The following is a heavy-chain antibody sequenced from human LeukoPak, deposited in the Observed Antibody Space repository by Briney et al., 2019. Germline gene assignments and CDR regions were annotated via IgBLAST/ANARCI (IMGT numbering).Heavy chain of an antibody. CDR1: GFGFSGFW. J-gene: IGHJ4*02. CDR2: IKQDGSDK. V-gene: IGHV3-7*05. Sequence: GGSLRLSCVASGFGFSGFWMTWVRQAPGKGLEWVANIKQDGSDKYYVDYVKGRFTISRDSARNSLYLQMNSLRADDTAVYYCARVRIGSNYYYYDYWGPGTLVTVSS. CDR3: ARVRIGSNYYYYDY. D-gene: IGHD4-11*01.